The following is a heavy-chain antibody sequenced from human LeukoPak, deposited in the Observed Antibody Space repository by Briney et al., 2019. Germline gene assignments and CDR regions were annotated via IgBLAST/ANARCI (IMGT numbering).Heavy chain of an antibody. CDR3: ARAPRRCITMIVMPRGYYFDY. Sequence: PSETLSLTCAVYGGSFSGYYWSWIRQPPGKGLEWIGEINHSGSTNYNPSLKSRVTISVDTSKNQFSLKLSSVPAADTAVYYCARAPRRCITMIVMPRGYYFDYWGQGTLVTVSS. D-gene: IGHD3-22*01. V-gene: IGHV4-34*01. CDR2: INHSGST. J-gene: IGHJ4*02. CDR1: GGSFSGYY.